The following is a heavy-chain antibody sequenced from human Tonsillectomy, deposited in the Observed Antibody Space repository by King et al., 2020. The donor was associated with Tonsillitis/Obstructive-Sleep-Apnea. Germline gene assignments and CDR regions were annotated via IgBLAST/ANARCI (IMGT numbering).Heavy chain of an antibody. CDR2: IDSSSSYT. Sequence: QVQLVQSGGGLVKPGGSLRLSRAASGFTFSDYYMSWIRQAPGEGLEWLSIIDSSSSYTNYADSVKGRFTISRDNVKNSLYLQMNSLRDEHTAVYYCARAVAAPDNWFDPWGQGTLVTVSS. J-gene: IGHJ5*02. CDR1: GFTFSDYY. CDR3: ARAVAAPDNWFDP. D-gene: IGHD6-13*01. V-gene: IGHV3-11*05.